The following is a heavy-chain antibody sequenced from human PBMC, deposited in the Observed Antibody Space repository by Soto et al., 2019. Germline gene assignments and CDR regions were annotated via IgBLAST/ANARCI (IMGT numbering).Heavy chain of an antibody. CDR2: INPNSGGT. J-gene: IGHJ4*02. CDR1: GYTFTGYY. Sequence: ASVKVSCKASGYTFTGYYMHWVRQAPGQGLEWMGWINPNSGGTNYAQKFQGRVTMTRDTSISTAYMELNSLRAEDTAVYYCAKDGVDSTMVLYYFDYWGQGTLVTVSS. D-gene: IGHD5-18*01. CDR3: AKDGVDSTMVLYYFDY. V-gene: IGHV1-2*02.